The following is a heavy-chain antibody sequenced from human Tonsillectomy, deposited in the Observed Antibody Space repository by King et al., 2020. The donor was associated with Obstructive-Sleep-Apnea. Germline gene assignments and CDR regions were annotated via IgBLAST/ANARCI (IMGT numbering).Heavy chain of an antibody. CDR1: GASINDYY. V-gene: IGHV4-59*08. CDR3: ARPTREHWCDP. Sequence: QLQESGPGLVKPSETLSLTCTVSGASINDYYWSCLRQPPGKGLEYIGYIYYSGTTDYNPPLKSRVTMSLDTAKNQISLKLTSVTAADTAVYYCARPTREHWCDPGGQGTRVTVPS. CDR2: IYYSGTT. D-gene: IGHD1-1*01. J-gene: IGHJ5*02.